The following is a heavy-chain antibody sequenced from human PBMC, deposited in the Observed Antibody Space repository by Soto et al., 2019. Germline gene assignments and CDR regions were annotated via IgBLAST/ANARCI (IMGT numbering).Heavy chain of an antibody. CDR2: ISLYSNGT. CDR1: GYTFSNYG. CDR3: ARVVPGAEAWFGP. D-gene: IGHD2-2*01. V-gene: IGHV1-18*01. Sequence: ASVKVSCKTSGYTFSNYGITWVRQAPGQPLEWLGWISLYSNGTNYAQKFQGRVSMTTDTSTTTAYMELRSLRSDDTAVYYCARVVPGAEAWFGPWGQGTLVTVSS. J-gene: IGHJ5*02.